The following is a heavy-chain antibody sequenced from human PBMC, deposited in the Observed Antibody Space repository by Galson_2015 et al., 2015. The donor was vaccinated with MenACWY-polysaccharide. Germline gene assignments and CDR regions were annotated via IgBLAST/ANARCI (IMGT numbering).Heavy chain of an antibody. CDR3: ARDESSWSVSPYHYYGMDV. CDR1: GYSFTTYG. Sequence: SVKVSCKASGYSFTTYGISWVRQAPGQGFEWMGWISVSNGNTNYAQKFQGRVTMTTDTSTSTAYMELRSLRSDDTAVYYCARDESSWSVSPYHYYGMDVWGQGTTVTVSS. D-gene: IGHD2-8*01. V-gene: IGHV1-18*01. CDR2: ISVSNGNT. J-gene: IGHJ6*02.